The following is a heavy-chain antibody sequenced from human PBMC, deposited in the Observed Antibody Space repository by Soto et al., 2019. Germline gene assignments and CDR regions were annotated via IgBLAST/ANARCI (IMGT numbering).Heavy chain of an antibody. CDR1: GGSVSSGSYY. V-gene: IGHV4-61*01. J-gene: IGHJ6*02. CDR2: IYYSGST. Sequence: SETLSLTCTVSGGSVSSGSYYWSWIRQPPGKGLEWIGYIYYSGSTNYNPSLKSRVTISVDTSKNQFSLKLSSVTAADTAVYYCARERSGRYAGFGMDVWGQGTTVTVSS. CDR3: ARERSGRYAGFGMDV. D-gene: IGHD1-26*01.